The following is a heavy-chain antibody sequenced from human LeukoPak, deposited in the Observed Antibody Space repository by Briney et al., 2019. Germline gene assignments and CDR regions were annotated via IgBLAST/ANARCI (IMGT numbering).Heavy chain of an antibody. J-gene: IGHJ5*02. CDR3: ARESYSSTSLGDNWFDP. CDR1: GGTFSSYA. V-gene: IGHV1-69*05. Sequence: SVKVACTASGGTFSSYAISWVRQAPGQGLEWMGGIIPIFGTANYAQKFQGRVTITTDESTSTAYMELSSLRSEDTAVYYCARESYSSTSLGDNWFDPWGQGTLVTVSS. D-gene: IGHD6-13*01. CDR2: IIPIFGTA.